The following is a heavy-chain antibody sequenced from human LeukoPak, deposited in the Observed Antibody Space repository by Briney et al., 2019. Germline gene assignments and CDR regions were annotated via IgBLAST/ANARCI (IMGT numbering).Heavy chain of an antibody. D-gene: IGHD5-18*01. Sequence: GGSLRLSCTGSGFTFGGYLMSWVRQAPGKGLEWVGFIRSQEYGGTTESAASVKDRFIISRDDSKSVAYLQMNSLRAEDTAVYYCVSSGGYSYGYDYFDYWGQGTLVTVSS. V-gene: IGHV3-49*02. J-gene: IGHJ4*02. CDR3: VSSGGYSYGYDYFDY. CDR2: IRSQEYGGTT. CDR1: GFTFGGYL.